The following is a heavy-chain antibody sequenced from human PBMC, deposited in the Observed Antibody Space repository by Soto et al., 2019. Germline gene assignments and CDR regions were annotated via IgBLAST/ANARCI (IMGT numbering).Heavy chain of an antibody. CDR2: MNPNSGTG. CDR3: ARGQRFSDSFDP. V-gene: IGHV1-8*01. Sequence: AASVKVSCKASGYAFSNNDISWVRQATGQGLEWMGWMNPNSGTGGYAQKFQGRVTMTRDTSTSTAYMELSSLTSDDTAIYYCARGQRFSDSFDPWGQGTLVTVSS. J-gene: IGHJ5*02. D-gene: IGHD3-3*01. CDR1: GYAFSNND.